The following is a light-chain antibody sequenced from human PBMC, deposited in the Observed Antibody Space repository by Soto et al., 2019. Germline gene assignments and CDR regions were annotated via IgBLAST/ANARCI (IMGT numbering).Light chain of an antibody. J-gene: IGKJ2*01. Sequence: EIVLTQSPGTLSLSPGERATLSCRASQSVSSSYLAWYQQKPGQAPRLLIYGASSRATGIPDRFSGSGSRTAFTLSSSILEPEDFAVYYCQQYGSYPVYTFGQGTKLDIK. CDR1: QSVSSSY. CDR3: QQYGSYPVYT. CDR2: GAS. V-gene: IGKV3-20*01.